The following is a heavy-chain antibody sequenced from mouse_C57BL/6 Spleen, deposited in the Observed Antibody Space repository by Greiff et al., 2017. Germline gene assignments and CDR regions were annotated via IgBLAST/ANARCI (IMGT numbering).Heavy chain of an antibody. V-gene: IGHV5-4*01. Sequence: EVQVVESGGGLVKPGGSLKLSCAASGFTFSSYAMSWVRQTPEKRLEWVATISDGGSYTYYPDNVKGRFTISRDNAKNNLYLQMSHLKSEDTAMYYCARDQNDYGAMDYWGQGTSVTVSS. CDR3: ARDQNDYGAMDY. CDR2: ISDGGSYT. CDR1: GFTFSSYA. J-gene: IGHJ4*01.